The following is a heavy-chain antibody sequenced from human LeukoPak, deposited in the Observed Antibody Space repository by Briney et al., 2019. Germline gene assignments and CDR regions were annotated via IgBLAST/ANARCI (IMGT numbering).Heavy chain of an antibody. J-gene: IGHJ4*02. Sequence: GASVKVSCKASGGTFSSYAISWVRQAPGQGLEWMGRIISILGIANYAQKFQGRVTITADKSTSTAYMELSSLRSEDTAVYYCARDEYYDSSGYGGYDYWGQGTLVTVSS. CDR3: ARDEYYDSSGYGGYDY. CDR2: IISILGIA. V-gene: IGHV1-69*04. CDR1: GGTFSSYA. D-gene: IGHD3-22*01.